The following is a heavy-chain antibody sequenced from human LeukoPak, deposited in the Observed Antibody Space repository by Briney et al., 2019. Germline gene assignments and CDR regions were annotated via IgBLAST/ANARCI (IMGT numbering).Heavy chain of an antibody. D-gene: IGHD3-22*01. V-gene: IGHV4-34*12. CDR2: IIHTGST. J-gene: IGHJ4*02. CDR1: GGSFSDDY. CDR3: ASIAGSGTMIAGG. Sequence: PSETLSLTCAVYGGSFSDDYWNWIRQPPGKGLEWIGEIIHTGSTNYNPSLKSRVTISVDTSKNQFSLKLSSVTAADTAVYYCASIAGSGTMIAGGWGQGTLVTVSS.